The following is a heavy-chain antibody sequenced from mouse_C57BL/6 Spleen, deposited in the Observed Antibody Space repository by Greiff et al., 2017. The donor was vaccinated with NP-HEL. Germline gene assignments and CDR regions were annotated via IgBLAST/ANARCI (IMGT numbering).Heavy chain of an antibody. J-gene: IGHJ3*01. CDR1: GYTFTSYW. Sequence: QVQLKESGAELVKPGASVKLSCKASGYTFTSYWMQWVKQRPGQGLEWIGEIDPSDSYTNYNQKFKGKATLTVDTSSSTAYMQLSSLTSEDSAVYYCAREGDFAYWGQGTLVTVSA. CDR3: AREGDFAY. V-gene: IGHV1-50*01. CDR2: IDPSDSYT.